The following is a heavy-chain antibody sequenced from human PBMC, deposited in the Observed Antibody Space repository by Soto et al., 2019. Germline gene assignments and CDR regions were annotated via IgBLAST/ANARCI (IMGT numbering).Heavy chain of an antibody. CDR3: VKESTPPFFDS. V-gene: IGHV3-33*03. D-gene: IGHD2-15*01. CDR1: GFTFSNYW. J-gene: IGHJ4*02. CDR2: MWYDGLRQ. Sequence: GGSLRLSCAASGFTFSNYWMSWVRQAPGKGLEWVALMWYDGLRQTYLDSVRGRFTVSRDSSTNTIYLQMNSLRVEDTGNYFCVKESTPPFFDSWGQGTPVTVSS.